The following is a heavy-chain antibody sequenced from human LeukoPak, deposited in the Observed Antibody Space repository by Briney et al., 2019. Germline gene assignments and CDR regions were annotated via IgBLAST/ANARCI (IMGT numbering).Heavy chain of an antibody. J-gene: IGHJ4*02. CDR1: GFTFSTSA. CDR3: ATANPTPRGINFDY. CDR2: INGGAFST. V-gene: IGHV3-23*01. Sequence: GGSLRLPCAASGFTFSTSAMSWVRQAPGKGLQWVSSINGGAFSTYYADSVKGRFTISRDTARNILYLQMNSLRTDDTAIYYCATANPTPRGINFDYGGQGTVVVVSS. D-gene: IGHD3-10*01.